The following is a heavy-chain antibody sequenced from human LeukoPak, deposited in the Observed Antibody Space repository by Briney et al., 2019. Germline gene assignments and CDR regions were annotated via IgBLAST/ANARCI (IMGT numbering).Heavy chain of an antibody. Sequence: GASVKVSCKASGYTFTSYGISWVRQAPGQGLEGMGWISAYNGNTNYAQKLQGRVTMTTDTSTSTAYMELRSLRSDDTAVYYCARVFRTRYGSGSYYNDYWGQGTLVTVSS. J-gene: IGHJ4*02. CDR3: ARVFRTRYGSGSYYNDY. CDR2: ISAYNGNT. CDR1: GYTFTSYG. V-gene: IGHV1-18*01. D-gene: IGHD3-10*01.